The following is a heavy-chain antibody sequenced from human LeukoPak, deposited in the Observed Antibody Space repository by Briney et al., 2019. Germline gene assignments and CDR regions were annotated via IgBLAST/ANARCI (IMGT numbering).Heavy chain of an antibody. D-gene: IGHD3-22*01. Sequence: GGSLRLSCAASGFTLGSYWMHWVRQAPGKGLVWVSRIKSDGRTNYADSVKGRFTISRDNAKNTVSLQMNSLRAEDTGVYYCARAPSEIGGYYPEYFRHWGQGTLVIVSS. CDR2: IKSDGRT. CDR1: GFTLGSYW. J-gene: IGHJ1*01. V-gene: IGHV3-74*01. CDR3: ARAPSEIGGYYPEYFRH.